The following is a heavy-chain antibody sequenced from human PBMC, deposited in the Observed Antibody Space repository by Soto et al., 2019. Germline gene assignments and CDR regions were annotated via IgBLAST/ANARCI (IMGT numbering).Heavy chain of an antibody. D-gene: IGHD6-13*01. V-gene: IGHV3-33*01. Sequence: PGGSLRLACAASGVTFSSYGMHWVRQAPGKGLEWVAVIWYDGSNKYYADSVKGRFTISRDNSKNTLYLQMNSLRAEDTAVYYFARDTEQQLVAYHCDYHSVWARRTTVIVSS. CDR2: IWYDGSNK. J-gene: IGHJ6*02. CDR1: GVTFSSYG. CDR3: ARDTEQQLVAYHCDYHSV.